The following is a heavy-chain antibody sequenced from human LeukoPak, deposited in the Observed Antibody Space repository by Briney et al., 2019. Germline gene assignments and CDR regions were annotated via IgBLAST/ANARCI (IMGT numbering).Heavy chain of an antibody. V-gene: IGHV3-7*01. CDR1: GFTFSSYW. Sequence: GGSLRLSCAASGFTFSSYWMSWVRQAPGKGLEWVANIKQDGSEKYYVDSVKGRFTISRDNAKNSLYLQMNSLRGEDTAVYYCARPPLGYCSGGSCSFDPWGQGTLVTVSS. J-gene: IGHJ5*02. CDR3: ARPPLGYCSGGSCSFDP. CDR2: IKQDGSEK. D-gene: IGHD2-15*01.